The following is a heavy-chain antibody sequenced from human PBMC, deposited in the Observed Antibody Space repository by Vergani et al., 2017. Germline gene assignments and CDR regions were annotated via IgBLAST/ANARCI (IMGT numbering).Heavy chain of an antibody. Sequence: QVQLQESGPGLVKPSQTLSLTCTVSGGSISSGSYYWSWIRQPAGKGLEWIGRIYTSGSTNYNPSLKSRVTISVDTSKNQFSLKLSSVTAADTAVYYCARMGLYDSSGYYYDAFDIWGQGTMVTVSS. D-gene: IGHD3-22*01. J-gene: IGHJ3*02. V-gene: IGHV4-61*02. CDR2: IYTSGST. CDR3: ARMGLYDSSGYYYDAFDI. CDR1: GGSISSGSYY.